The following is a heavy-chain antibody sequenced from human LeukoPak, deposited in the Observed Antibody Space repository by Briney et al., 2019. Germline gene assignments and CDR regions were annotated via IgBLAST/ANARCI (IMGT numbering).Heavy chain of an antibody. CDR3: ASRGSSTSSVPYYYYYYMDV. CDR2: IKQDGSEK. D-gene: IGHD2-2*01. Sequence: GGSLRLSCAASGFTFSSYWMSWVRQAPGKGLEWVANIKQDGSEKYYVDSVKGRFTISRDNAKNSLYLQMNSLRAEDTAVYYCASRGSSTSSVPYYYYYYMDVWGKGTTVTVSS. CDR1: GFTFSSYW. V-gene: IGHV3-7*01. J-gene: IGHJ6*03.